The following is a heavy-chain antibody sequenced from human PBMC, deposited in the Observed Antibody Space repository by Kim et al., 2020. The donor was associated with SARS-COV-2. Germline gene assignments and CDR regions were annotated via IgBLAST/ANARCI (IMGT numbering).Heavy chain of an antibody. Sequence: GGSLRLSCSASGFTFSSYAMHWVRQAPGKGLEYVSAISSNGGSTYYADSVKGRFTISRDNSKNTLYLQMSSLRAEDTAVYYCVKEKLTTVTTWSYWYFDLWGRGTLVTVSS. V-gene: IGHV3-64D*06. J-gene: IGHJ2*01. CDR2: ISSNGGST. CDR1: GFTFSSYA. CDR3: VKEKLTTVTTWSYWYFDL. D-gene: IGHD4-17*01.